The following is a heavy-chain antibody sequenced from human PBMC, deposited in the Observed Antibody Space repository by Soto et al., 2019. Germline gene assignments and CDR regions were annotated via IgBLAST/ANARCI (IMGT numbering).Heavy chain of an antibody. J-gene: IGHJ3*01. CDR1: GFTFTNHY. V-gene: IGHV1-46*01. Sequence: QVQLVQSGAEVKKPGASVKVSCKASGFTFTNHYMHWVRQAPGQGLEWVAMINANGGSTNYAQKFQGRVPVTRDTSTSTVYLELSSLRSEYTAVYYCARERGSGSYAAFDFWGQGTMLSVSS. CDR3: ARERGSGSYAAFDF. CDR2: INANGGST. D-gene: IGHD1-26*01.